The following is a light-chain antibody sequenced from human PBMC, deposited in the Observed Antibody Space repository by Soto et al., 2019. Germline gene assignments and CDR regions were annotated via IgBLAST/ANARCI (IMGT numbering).Light chain of an antibody. CDR3: QQSDDSPGT. V-gene: IGKV3-20*01. Sequence: IVLTQSPGTLSLSPGESATLSCRASQSISSSYLAWYQQKPGQAPRLLIYGASNRATAIPDRFSGSGSGTDFTITISRLEPEDFAVYYCQQSDDSPGTFGQGTKVEIK. J-gene: IGKJ1*01. CDR2: GAS. CDR1: QSISSSY.